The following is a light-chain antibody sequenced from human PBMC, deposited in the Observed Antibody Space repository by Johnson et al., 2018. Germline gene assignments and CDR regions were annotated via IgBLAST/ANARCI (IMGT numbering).Light chain of an antibody. V-gene: IGLV1-51*02. J-gene: IGLJ1*01. CDR2: ENN. Sequence: QSVLTQPPSVSAAPVQKVTISCSGSSSNIVNNYVSWYQQLPGTAPKLLIYENNKRPSGIPDRFSGSKSGTSATLGITGLQTGDEADYYCGTWDSSLSAGNVFGTGTKVTVL. CDR1: SSNIVNNY. CDR3: GTWDSSLSAGNV.